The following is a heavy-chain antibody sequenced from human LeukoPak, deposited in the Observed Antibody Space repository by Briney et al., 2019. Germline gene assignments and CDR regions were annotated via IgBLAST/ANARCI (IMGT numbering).Heavy chain of an antibody. V-gene: IGHV3-30*18. Sequence: AGGSLRLSCAASGFTFSTYGMHWVRQAPGKGLEWVAVILYDGSNKNYANSVKGRFTISRDNSKNTLYLQMNSLRAEDTAVYYCAKGEDGAARIVGATGGPWSFDYWGQGTLVTVSS. D-gene: IGHD1-26*01. CDR3: AKGEDGAARIVGATGGPWSFDY. CDR1: GFTFSTYG. J-gene: IGHJ4*02. CDR2: ILYDGSNK.